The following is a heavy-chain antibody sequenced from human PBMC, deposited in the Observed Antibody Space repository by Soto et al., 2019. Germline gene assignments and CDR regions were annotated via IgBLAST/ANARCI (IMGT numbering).Heavy chain of an antibody. CDR3: ARAEGLYYDMLTGYYGSYVMDV. J-gene: IGHJ6*02. V-gene: IGHV1-2*02. CDR2: INPNSGGT. D-gene: IGHD3-9*01. CDR1: GYTFTGYY. Sequence: SVKVSCKASGYTFTGYYMHWVRQAPGQGLEWMGWINPNSGGTNYAQKFQGRVTMTRDTSISTAYMELSRLRSDDTAVYYCARAEGLYYDMLTGYYGSYVMDVWGQGTTVTVSS.